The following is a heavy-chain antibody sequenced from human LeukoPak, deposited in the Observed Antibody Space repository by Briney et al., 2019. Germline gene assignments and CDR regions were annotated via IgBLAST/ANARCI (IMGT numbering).Heavy chain of an antibody. J-gene: IGHJ4*02. CDR2: IRYDENNK. D-gene: IGHD3-22*01. V-gene: IGHV3-30*02. CDR1: GFTFSSYA. CDR3: AKVPDPWYYYDSSGYYN. Sequence: GGSLRLSCAASGFTFSSYAMHWVRQAPGKGLEWVAFIRYDENNKYYADSVKGRFTISRDNSKNTLYLQMNSLRAEDTAVYYCAKVPDPWYYYDSSGYYNWGQGTLVTVSS.